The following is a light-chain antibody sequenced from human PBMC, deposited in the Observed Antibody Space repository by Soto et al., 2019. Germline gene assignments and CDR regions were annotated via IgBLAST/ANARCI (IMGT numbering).Light chain of an antibody. Sequence: EIVLTQSPGTLSLSPGERATLSCRTSQRVSSSYVAWCQQKPGQAPRLLIYGATSRDNGIPDRFSGSGSGTDFTLTITRREPEDFEVYYCHVYSSSPGLTFGGGTKVEI. J-gene: IGKJ4*01. V-gene: IGKV3-20*01. CDR1: QRVSSSY. CDR2: GAT. CDR3: HVYSSSPGLT.